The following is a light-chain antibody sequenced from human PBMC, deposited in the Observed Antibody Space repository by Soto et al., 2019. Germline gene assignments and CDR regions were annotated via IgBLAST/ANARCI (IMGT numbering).Light chain of an antibody. Sequence: QSALTQPDSVSGSPGQSITISCTGTSSGVGAYNYVSWYQQYPGKAPKLMIYGVTNRPSGVSNRFSGSKTGNTASLTISGLQAEDEADYYCFSHRGGDSHVFGTGTKVTVL. J-gene: IGLJ1*01. CDR3: FSHRGGDSHV. V-gene: IGLV2-14*01. CDR1: SSGVGAYNY. CDR2: GVT.